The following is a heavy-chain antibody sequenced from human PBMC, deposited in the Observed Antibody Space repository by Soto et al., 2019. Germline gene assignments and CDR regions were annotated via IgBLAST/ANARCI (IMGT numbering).Heavy chain of an antibody. V-gene: IGHV1-2*02. Sequence: QVQLVQSGADVKTPGASVRVSCKASGYTFTGYYVHWVREAPGQGLEWMGWINPETGGTSYAQKFQGRVTLSRDTSINTAYLELSRLRFADAAVYFCGRERYQVISDGMDVWGQVTTVTVS. J-gene: IGHJ6*02. CDR3: GRERYQVISDGMDV. CDR2: INPETGGT. D-gene: IGHD2-2*01. CDR1: GYTFTGYY.